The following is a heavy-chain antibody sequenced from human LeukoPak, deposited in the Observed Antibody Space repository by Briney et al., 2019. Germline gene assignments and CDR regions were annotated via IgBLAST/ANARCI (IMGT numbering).Heavy chain of an antibody. CDR2: IYHSGST. D-gene: IGHD6-25*01. CDR1: GGSISSGGYY. J-gene: IGHJ4*02. CDR3: ARERSSGKPYFDY. Sequence: SETLSLTCTVSGGSISSGGYYWSWIRQPPGKGLEWIGYIYHSGSTYYNPSLKSRVTISVDTSKNQFSLKLNSVTAADTAVYYCARERSSGKPYFDYWGQGTLVTVSS. V-gene: IGHV4-30-2*01.